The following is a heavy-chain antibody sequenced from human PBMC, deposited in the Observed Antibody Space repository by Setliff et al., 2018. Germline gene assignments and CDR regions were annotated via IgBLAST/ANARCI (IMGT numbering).Heavy chain of an antibody. Sequence: ASVKVSCKASGYTFTSYDINWVRQATGQGLEWMGWMSPNSGNTGYAQKFQGRVTITRNTSISTAYMELSSLRSEDTAVYYCARRGLGYDFWSGYYTMYYFDYWGQGTLVTVSS. CDR1: GYTFTSYD. CDR2: MSPNSGNT. V-gene: IGHV1-8*02. CDR3: ARRGLGYDFWSGYYTMYYFDY. J-gene: IGHJ4*02. D-gene: IGHD3-3*01.